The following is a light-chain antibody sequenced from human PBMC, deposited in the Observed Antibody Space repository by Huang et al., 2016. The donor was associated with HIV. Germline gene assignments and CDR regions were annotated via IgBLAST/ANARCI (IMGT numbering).Light chain of an antibody. CDR2: DAS. V-gene: IGKV1-33*01. CDR1: QDINNF. CDR3: QQYDDVPIS. Sequence: DIQMTQSPSSLSASFGDRVTITCQASQDINNFLNWYQQKPGKAPKLLILDASNLQTGVPSRFSGSGSGTDFTFTITSLERDDIVTYYCQQYDDVPISFGGGTKV. J-gene: IGKJ4*01.